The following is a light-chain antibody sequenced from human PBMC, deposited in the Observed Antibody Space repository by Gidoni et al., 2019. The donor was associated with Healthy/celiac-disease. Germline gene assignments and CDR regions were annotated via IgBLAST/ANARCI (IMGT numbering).Light chain of an antibody. CDR2: EVS. Sequence: QSALTKPPSASGSPGQSVTISCTGTSSDVGCYKYSSWDHQHPGKAPNLMIYEVSKRPSGVPDRFSGSKSGNTASLTVSGLQAEDEADYYCSSYAGSNNYVFGTGTKGTVL. CDR3: SSYAGSNNYV. CDR1: SSDVGCYKY. J-gene: IGLJ1*01. V-gene: IGLV2-8*01.